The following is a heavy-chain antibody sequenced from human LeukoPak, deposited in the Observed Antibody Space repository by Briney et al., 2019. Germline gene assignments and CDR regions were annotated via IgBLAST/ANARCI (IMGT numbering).Heavy chain of an antibody. Sequence: PGGSLRLSCAASGFTFSSYGMHWVRQAPGRGLEWVAVISYDGSNKYYADSVKGRFTISRDNSKNTLYLQMNSLRAEDTAVYYCAKDRGWFDYWGQGTLVTVSS. V-gene: IGHV3-30*18. D-gene: IGHD3-10*01. CDR2: ISYDGSNK. CDR3: AKDRGWFDY. J-gene: IGHJ4*02. CDR1: GFTFSSYG.